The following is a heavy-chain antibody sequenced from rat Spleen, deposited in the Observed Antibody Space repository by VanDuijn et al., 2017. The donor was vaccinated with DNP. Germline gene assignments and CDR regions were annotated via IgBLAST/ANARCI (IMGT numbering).Heavy chain of an antibody. D-gene: IGHD1-6*01. Sequence: EVQLVESGGGLVQPGRSLKLSCAASGFIFNDFYMAWVRQTPTKGLEWVAYISYDGEITYYGDSVKGRFTISRDNAKSTLYLQMNSLRSEDMATYFCARYYGYYYAMDAWGQGTSVTVSS. CDR1: GFIFNDFY. CDR3: ARYYGYYYAMDA. V-gene: IGHV5-22*01. CDR2: ISYDGEIT. J-gene: IGHJ4*01.